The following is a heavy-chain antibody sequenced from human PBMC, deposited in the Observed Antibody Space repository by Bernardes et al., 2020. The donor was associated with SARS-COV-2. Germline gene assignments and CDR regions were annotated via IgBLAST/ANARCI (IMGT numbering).Heavy chain of an antibody. J-gene: IGHJ4*02. CDR1: GYTFTSYA. CDR2: INAGNGNT. V-gene: IGHV1-3*01. Sequence: ASVKVSCKASGYTFTSYAMHWVRQAPGQRLEWMGWINAGNGNTKYSQKFQGRVTITRDTSASTAYMELSSLRSEDTAVYYCARHFLSTIFGVVIHSSTWFDYWGQGTLVTVSS. CDR3: ARHFLSTIFGVVIHSSTWFDY. D-gene: IGHD3-3*01.